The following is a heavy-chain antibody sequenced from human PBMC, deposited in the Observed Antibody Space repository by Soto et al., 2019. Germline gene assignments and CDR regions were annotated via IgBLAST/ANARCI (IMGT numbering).Heavy chain of an antibody. Sequence: SETLSLTCTVSGGSISSYYWSWIRQPPGKGLEWIGCIYYSGSTNYNPSLKSRVTISVDTSKNQFSLKLSSVTAADTAVYYCARDVLVGATDYWGQGTLVTVSS. J-gene: IGHJ4*02. CDR2: IYYSGST. V-gene: IGHV4-59*01. D-gene: IGHD1-26*01. CDR3: ARDVLVGATDY. CDR1: GGSISSYY.